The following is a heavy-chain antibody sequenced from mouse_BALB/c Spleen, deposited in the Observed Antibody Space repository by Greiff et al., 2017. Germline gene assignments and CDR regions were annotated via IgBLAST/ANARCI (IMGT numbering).Heavy chain of an antibody. J-gene: IGHJ4*01. Sequence: EVKLVESGAGLVQPGGSLRLSCATSGFTFTDYYMSWVRQPPGKALEWLGFIRTKANGYTTEYSASVKGRFTISRDKSQSILYLQMNTLRAEDSATYYCARVYGGNHYAMDYWGQGTSVTVSS. CDR2: IRTKANGYTT. D-gene: IGHD2-1*01. V-gene: IGHV7-3*02. CDR3: ARVYGGNHYAMDY. CDR1: GFTFTDYY.